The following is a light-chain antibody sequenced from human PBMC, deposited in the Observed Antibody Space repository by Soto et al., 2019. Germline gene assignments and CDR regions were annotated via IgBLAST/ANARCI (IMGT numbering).Light chain of an antibody. CDR1: QTVTSNY. V-gene: IGKV3-20*01. CDR2: GAS. J-gene: IGKJ3*01. CDR3: QQYGDSVFT. Sequence: EFVLTQSPGTLSLSPGERATLSCRASQTVTSNYLAWYQQKPGQAPRLLIYGASSRATGIPDRFSGSGSGTDFTLTISRLEPEDFAVYYCQQYGDSVFTFGPGTTVDIK.